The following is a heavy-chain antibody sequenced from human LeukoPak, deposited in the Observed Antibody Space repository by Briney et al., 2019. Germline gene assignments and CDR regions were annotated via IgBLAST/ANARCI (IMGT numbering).Heavy chain of an antibody. CDR3: AKPEYSSGRSWFDP. Sequence: PGGSLRLSCAASGFIFSSYAMTWVRQAPGKGLEWVSAISGSGRSTYYADSVKGRFTISGDNSKNTLYLQMNSLRDEDTAVYYCAKPEYSSGRSWFDPWGQGTLVTVSS. CDR1: GFIFSSYA. J-gene: IGHJ5*02. CDR2: ISGSGRST. D-gene: IGHD6-25*01. V-gene: IGHV3-23*01.